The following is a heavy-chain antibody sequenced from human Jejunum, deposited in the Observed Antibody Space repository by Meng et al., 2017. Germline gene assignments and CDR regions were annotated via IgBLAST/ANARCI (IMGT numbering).Heavy chain of an antibody. V-gene: IGHV4-39*07. D-gene: IGHD3-10*01. Sequence: HLRRQESGPGLVKASETLSPTCTVSGGSISGSNYYWGWIRQPPGKGLEWIGTIYYSGSTYYNPSLKSRVTISVDTSKNQFSLNLSSVTAADTAIYYCARVSKPYGSGLDPWGQGTLVTVSS. J-gene: IGHJ5*02. CDR3: ARVSKPYGSGLDP. CDR1: GGSISGSNYY. CDR2: IYYSGST.